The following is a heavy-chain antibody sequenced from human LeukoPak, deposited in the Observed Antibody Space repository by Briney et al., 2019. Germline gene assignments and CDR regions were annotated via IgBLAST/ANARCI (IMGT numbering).Heavy chain of an antibody. V-gene: IGHV4-59*01. D-gene: IGHD6-6*01. CDR2: IYYTGNT. CDR3: ARSASSSSRSAFDI. CDR1: GGSISSYY. Sequence: TSETLSLTCTVSGGSISSYYWSWIRQPPGKGLEWIGYIYYTGNTNYNPSLKSRVTISVDTSKNQFPLKLTSVTAADTAVYYCARSASSSSRSAFDIWGQGTMVTVSS. J-gene: IGHJ3*02.